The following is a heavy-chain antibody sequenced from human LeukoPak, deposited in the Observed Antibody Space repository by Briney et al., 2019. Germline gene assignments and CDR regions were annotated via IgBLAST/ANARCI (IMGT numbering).Heavy chain of an antibody. CDR2: INPNSGGT. CDR3: AKAIWFGELLFDY. J-gene: IGHJ4*02. Sequence: ASVKASCKASGYTFTGYYMHWVRQAPGQGLEWMGWINPNSGGTNYAQKFQGRVTMTRDTSISTAYMELSSLRAEDTAVYYCAKAIWFGELLFDYWGQGTLVTVSS. D-gene: IGHD3-10*01. V-gene: IGHV1-2*02. CDR1: GYTFTGYY.